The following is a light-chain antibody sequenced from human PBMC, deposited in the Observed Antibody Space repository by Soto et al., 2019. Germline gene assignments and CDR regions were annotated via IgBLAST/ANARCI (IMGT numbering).Light chain of an antibody. Sequence: EIVMTQSPATLSVSPGERATLSCRASQSVSSNIAWYQQIPGQAPRLLIYGASTRATGVPARFSGSGSGTEFTLTISSLQSEDFAVYYCQQYVNWPPKYTFGQGTKLEIK. CDR1: QSVSSN. CDR3: QQYVNWPPKYT. CDR2: GAS. J-gene: IGKJ2*01. V-gene: IGKV3-15*01.